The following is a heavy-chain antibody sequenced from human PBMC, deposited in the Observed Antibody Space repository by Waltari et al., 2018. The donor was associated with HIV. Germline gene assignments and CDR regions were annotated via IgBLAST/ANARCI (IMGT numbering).Heavy chain of an antibody. CDR2: IIPIFGTA. J-gene: IGHJ4*02. CDR3: ARLSEIYSSSSGAFDY. Sequence: QVQLVQSGAEVKKPGSSVKVSCKASGGTFSSYAITWVRQAPGQGLEWMVGIIPIFGTATYAQNFQGRVTITADESTSTAYMELSSLRSEDTAVYYCARLSEIYSSSSGAFDYWGQGTLVTVSS. V-gene: IGHV1-69*01. D-gene: IGHD6-6*01. CDR1: GGTFSSYA.